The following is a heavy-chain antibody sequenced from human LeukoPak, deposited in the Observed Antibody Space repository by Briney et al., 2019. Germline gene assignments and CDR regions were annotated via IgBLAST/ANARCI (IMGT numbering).Heavy chain of an antibody. CDR1: GGTFSSYA. CDR2: IIPIFGTA. CDR3: ARVRGATSDFDY. Sequence: AASVKVSCKASGGTFSSYAISWVRQAPGQGLEWMGGIIPIFGTANYAQKFQGRVTITADESTSTAYMELSSLRSEDTAVYYCARVRGATSDFDYWGQGTLVTVSS. J-gene: IGHJ4*02. D-gene: IGHD3-10*01. V-gene: IGHV1-69*13.